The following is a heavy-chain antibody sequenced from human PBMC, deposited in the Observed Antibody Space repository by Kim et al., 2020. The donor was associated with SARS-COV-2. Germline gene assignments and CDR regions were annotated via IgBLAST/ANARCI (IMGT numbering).Heavy chain of an antibody. V-gene: IGHV4-34*01. CDR3: ARGTRQWLSRHYYYYMDV. Sequence: LKSRVTISGDTAKNQFSLKLSCVTAADTAVYYCARGTRQWLSRHYYYYMDVWGKGTTVTVSS. D-gene: IGHD6-19*01. J-gene: IGHJ6*03.